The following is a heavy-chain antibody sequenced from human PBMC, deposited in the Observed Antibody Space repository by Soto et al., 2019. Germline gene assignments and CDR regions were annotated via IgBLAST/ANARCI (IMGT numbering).Heavy chain of an antibody. V-gene: IGHV3-30-3*01. CDR3: AKDLQWLVQGPYY. CDR2: ISYDGDHK. J-gene: IGHJ4*02. CDR1: GFSFSTYA. D-gene: IGHD6-19*01. Sequence: GGSLRLSCAASGFSFSTYAMHWVRQTPGKGLKWVAVISYDGDHKYYTDSVKGRFTISRDNSKNTLYLLMNSLRAEDTAVYYCAKDLQWLVQGPYYWGQGTLVTVSS.